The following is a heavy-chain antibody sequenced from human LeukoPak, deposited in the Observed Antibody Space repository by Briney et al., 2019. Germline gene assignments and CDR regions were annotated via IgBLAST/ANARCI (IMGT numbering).Heavy chain of an antibody. J-gene: IGHJ6*02. CDR3: ARGHVREGYSYGMDV. Sequence: SETLSLTCTVSGGSISSGGYYWSWIRQHPGKGLEWIGYIYYSGSTNYNPSLKSRVTISVDTSKNQFSLKLSSVTAADTAVYYCARGHVREGYSYGMDVWGQGTTVTVSS. CDR1: GGSISSGGYY. D-gene: IGHD3-10*02. CDR2: IYYSGST. V-gene: IGHV4-61*08.